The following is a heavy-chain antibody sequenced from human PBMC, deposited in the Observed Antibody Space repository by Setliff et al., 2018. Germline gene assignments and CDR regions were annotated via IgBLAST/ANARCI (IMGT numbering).Heavy chain of an antibody. J-gene: IGHJ5*02. D-gene: IGHD3-16*01. CDR1: GYTFTAYY. Sequence: ASVKVSCKASGYTFTAYYMHWVRQVPGRGLEWMGWINPKSGGTRYAQKFQGRVTMTRDTSISTAYMELSSLRSDDTAVYYCARDGISWLMWFDPWGQGTLVTVS. CDR2: INPKSGGT. CDR3: ARDGISWLMWFDP. V-gene: IGHV1-2*02.